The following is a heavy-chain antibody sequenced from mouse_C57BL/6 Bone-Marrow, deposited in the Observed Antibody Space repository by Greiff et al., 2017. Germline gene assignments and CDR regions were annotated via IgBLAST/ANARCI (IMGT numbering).Heavy chain of an antibody. CDR1: GFTFRSYA. D-gene: IGHD2-4*01. CDR3: ARERLDYFDY. CDR2: ISDGGSYT. J-gene: IGHJ2*01. Sequence: EVKLVESGGGLVKPGGSLKLSCAASGFTFRSYAMSWVRQTPEKRLEWVATISDGGSYTYYPDNVKGRFTFSRDNAKNNLYLQMSHLKSEDTAMYYCARERLDYFDYWGQGTTLTVSS. V-gene: IGHV5-4*01.